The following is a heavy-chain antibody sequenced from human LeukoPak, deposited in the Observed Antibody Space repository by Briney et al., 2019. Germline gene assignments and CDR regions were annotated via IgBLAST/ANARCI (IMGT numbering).Heavy chain of an antibody. J-gene: IGHJ5*02. CDR3: ARGGVAARLMYGFQNWFDP. CDR2: IYSSGST. V-gene: IGHV4-31*03. Sequence: SQTLSLTCSVSGETVSSGAYYWSWIRQHPGKGLEWIGNIYSSGSTYYNPTLRSRLTISIDTSNNQFSLKMTSVTAADMAVYYCARGGVAARLMYGFQNWFDPWGQGAMVSVCS. D-gene: IGHD6-6*01. CDR1: GETVSSGAYY.